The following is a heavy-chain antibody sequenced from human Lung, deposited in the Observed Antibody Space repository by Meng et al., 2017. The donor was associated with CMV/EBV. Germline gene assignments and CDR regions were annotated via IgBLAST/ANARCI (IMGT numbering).Heavy chain of an antibody. J-gene: IGHJ4*02. D-gene: IGHD4-17*01. CDR1: GLTFSNYG. V-gene: IGHV3-30*18. Sequence: GLTFSNYGMKWVRRPPGKGLEWLAVISNDGGNKHYADSVKGRFTISRDNSKNTLNLQMNSLRPEDTSVYYCAKDLKAYGDYYFDYWGQGILVTVSS. CDR3: AKDLKAYGDYYFDY. CDR2: ISNDGGNK.